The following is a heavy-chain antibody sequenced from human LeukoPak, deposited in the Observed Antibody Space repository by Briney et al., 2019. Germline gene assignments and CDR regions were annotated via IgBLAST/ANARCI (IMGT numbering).Heavy chain of an antibody. J-gene: IGHJ4*02. D-gene: IGHD1-26*01. CDR2: IYYSEST. V-gene: IGHV4-39*01. CDR1: GGSITSSTYY. CDR3: ARPGALGGGDGFDY. Sequence: NSSETLSLTCTVSGGSITSSTYYWGWIRQPPGKGLEWIGNIYYSESTYYNPSLKSRVTMSVDTSKNQFSLKLTSVTAADTAVYYCARPGALGGGDGFDYWGQGTLVTVSS.